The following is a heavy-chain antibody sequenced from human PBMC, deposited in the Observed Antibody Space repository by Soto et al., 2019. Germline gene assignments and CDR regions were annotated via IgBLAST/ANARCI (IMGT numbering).Heavy chain of an antibody. J-gene: IGHJ4*02. CDR1: GFTFSNYD. CDR2: ISTAGNT. CDR3: ARGRDSGLYYYDY. Sequence: GGSLRLSCAASGFTFSNYDMHWVRQATGKGLEWVSTISTAGNTYSPGSVKGRFTISRENAKNSLYLQMNSLRVDDTAVYYCARGRDSGLYYYDYWGQGTLVTVSS. V-gene: IGHV3-13*01. D-gene: IGHD2-21*01.